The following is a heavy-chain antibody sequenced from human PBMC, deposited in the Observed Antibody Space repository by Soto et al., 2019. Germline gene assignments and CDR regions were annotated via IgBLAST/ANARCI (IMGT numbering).Heavy chain of an antibody. J-gene: IGHJ3*01. V-gene: IGHV4-30-4*01. CDR1: AGSLSSGYYY. CDR3: ARGGNAMTTVEGCAFDL. CDR2: IYYGGST. D-gene: IGHD4-17*01. Sequence: XQTRSLTGPVSAGSLSSGYYYWGWIHPPPWKGLEWIGYIYYGGSTYYNPSLKSRVTISVETSKNKSPLKLRSVTAADTAVYYCARGGNAMTTVEGCAFDLWGQGTMVTVSS.